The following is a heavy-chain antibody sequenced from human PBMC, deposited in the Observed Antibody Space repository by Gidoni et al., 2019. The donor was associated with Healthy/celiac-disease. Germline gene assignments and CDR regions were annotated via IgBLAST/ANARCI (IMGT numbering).Heavy chain of an antibody. CDR1: GGSISSSSYY. V-gene: IGHV4-39*01. D-gene: IGHD1-26*01. J-gene: IGHJ4*02. CDR3: ARLNLWVLRNFDY. Sequence: QLQLQASGPGLVKPSETLSPTCTVAGGSISSSSYYWGWIRQPPGKGLEWIGSIYYSGITYYNPSLKSRVSISVDTSKIQFSLKLVSVTAADTAVYYCARLNLWVLRNFDYWGQGTLVAVSS. CDR2: IYYSGIT.